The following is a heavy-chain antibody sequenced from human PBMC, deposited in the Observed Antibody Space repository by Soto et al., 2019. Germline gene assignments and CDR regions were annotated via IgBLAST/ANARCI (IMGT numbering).Heavy chain of an antibody. J-gene: IGHJ6*02. D-gene: IGHD6-6*01. V-gene: IGHV5-10-1*01. Sequence: GESLKISCKCAGYSFTSYLISWVRQMPGKGLEWVGRIDPSDSYTNYNPSFQGHVTISADKSISTSYLQWSRLKASDTAMYYCAGSRCDCSSSTTYYYYGMDVWGQGTTVTVSS. CDR2: IDPSDSYT. CDR1: GYSFTSYL. CDR3: AGSRCDCSSSTTYYYYGMDV.